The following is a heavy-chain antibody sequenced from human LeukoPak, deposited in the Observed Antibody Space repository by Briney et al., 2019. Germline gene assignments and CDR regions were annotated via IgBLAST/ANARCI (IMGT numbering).Heavy chain of an antibody. V-gene: IGHV4-34*01. J-gene: IGHJ2*01. CDR2: FNHSGST. Sequence: PSETLSLTCAVYGGTFSGYYWSWIRQPPGKGLEWIGEFNHSGSTNYNPSLKSRVTISVDTSKNQFSLKLSSVTAADTAVYYCARGRYCSSTSCYTPAYFDLWGRGTLVTVSS. CDR3: ARGRYCSSTSCYTPAYFDL. CDR1: GGTFSGYY. D-gene: IGHD2-2*02.